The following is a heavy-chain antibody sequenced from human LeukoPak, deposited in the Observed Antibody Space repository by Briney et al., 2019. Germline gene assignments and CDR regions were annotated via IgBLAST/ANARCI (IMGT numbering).Heavy chain of an antibody. J-gene: IGHJ4*02. D-gene: IGHD3-22*01. CDR1: GYTFTSYG. CDR3: ARSAYSYGPFGTYYYGSSTGD. V-gene: IGHV1-18*01. CDR2: ISAYNGNT. Sequence: ASVKVSCKASGYTFTSYGISWVRQAPGQGLEWMGWISAYNGNTNYAQKLQGRVTMTTDTSTSTAYMELRSLRSDDTAVYYCARSAYSYGPFGTYYYGSSTGDWGQGTLVTVSS.